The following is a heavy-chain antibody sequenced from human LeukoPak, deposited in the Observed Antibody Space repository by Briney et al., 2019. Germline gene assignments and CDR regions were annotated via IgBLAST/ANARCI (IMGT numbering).Heavy chain of an antibody. CDR2: IIPIFGTA. Sequence: SVKVSCKASGGTFSSYAISWVRQAPGQGLEWMGGIIPIFGTANYAQKFQGRVTITADESTSTAYMELSSLRSEDTAVYYCARGGLEGVDYGGNAVDYWGQGTLVTVSS. CDR3: ARGGLEGVDYGGNAVDY. V-gene: IGHV1-69*13. CDR1: GGTFSSYA. J-gene: IGHJ4*02. D-gene: IGHD4-23*01.